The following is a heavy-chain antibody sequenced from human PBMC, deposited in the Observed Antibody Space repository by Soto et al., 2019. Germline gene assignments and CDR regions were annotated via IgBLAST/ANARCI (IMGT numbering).Heavy chain of an antibody. V-gene: IGHV1-69*13. CDR1: GGTFSSYA. CDR3: ARDRNEGYDSSGYYSDY. CDR2: IIPIFGTA. Sequence: SVKVSCKASGGTFSSYAISWVRQAPGQGLEWMGGIIPIFGTANYAQKFQGRVTITADESTSTAYMELSSLRSEDTAVYYCARDRNEGYDSSGYYSDYWGQGXLVTVYS. D-gene: IGHD3-22*01. J-gene: IGHJ4*02.